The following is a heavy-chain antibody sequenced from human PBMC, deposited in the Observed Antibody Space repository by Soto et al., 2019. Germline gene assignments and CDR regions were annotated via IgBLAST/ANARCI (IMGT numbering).Heavy chain of an antibody. CDR2: ITPIFGTA. J-gene: IGHJ6*02. CDR3: ASTVVTPYGDYHGMDV. Sequence: SVKISCKASVGTFSSYAISWVRQAPGQGLEWMGGITPIFGTAIYAQKFQGRVTITADESTTTAYMELSSLRSEDTAMYYCASTVVTPYGDYHGMDVWGQGTTVTVSS. V-gene: IGHV1-69*13. D-gene: IGHD4-17*01. CDR1: VGTFSSYA.